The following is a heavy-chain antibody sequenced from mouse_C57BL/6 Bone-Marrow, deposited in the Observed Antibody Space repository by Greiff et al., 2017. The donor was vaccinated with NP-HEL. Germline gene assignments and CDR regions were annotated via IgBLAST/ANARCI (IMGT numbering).Heavy chain of an antibody. CDR2: IYPGDGDT. V-gene: IGHV1-82*01. CDR1: GYAFSSSW. J-gene: IGHJ4*01. CDR3: ERYVLWYAMDY. Sequence: VQLQQSGPELVKPGASVKISCKASGYAFSSSWMNWVKQRPGKGLEWIGRIYPGDGDTNYNGKFKGQATLTADKSSSTAYMQLSSLTSEDSAVYFCERYVLWYAMDYWGQGTSVTVSS. D-gene: IGHD1-1*02.